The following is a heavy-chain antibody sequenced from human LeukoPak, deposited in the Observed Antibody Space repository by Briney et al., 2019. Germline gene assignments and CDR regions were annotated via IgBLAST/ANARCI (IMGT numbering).Heavy chain of an antibody. CDR2: IRNDGSNH. CDR3: VRDYNWGFDY. V-gene: IGHV3-30*02. D-gene: IGHD1-1*01. J-gene: IGHJ4*02. Sequence: GGSLRLSCAASEFSVGSNYMTWVRQAPGKGLEWVAFIRNDGSNHYYADSVKGRFTISRDNSKNNVYLQMYSLRVEDTSIYYCVRDYNWGFDYWGQGTVVTVSS. CDR1: EFSVGSNY.